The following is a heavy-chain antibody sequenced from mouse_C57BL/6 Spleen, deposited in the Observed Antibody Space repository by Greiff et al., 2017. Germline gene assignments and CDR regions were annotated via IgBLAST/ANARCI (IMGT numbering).Heavy chain of an antibody. V-gene: IGHV1-82*01. J-gene: IGHJ2*01. CDR1: GYAFSSSW. D-gene: IGHD3-3*01. CDR2: IYPGGGDT. CDR3: ARRDLGKNGAHFDY. Sequence: VKLQESGPELVKPGASVKISCKASGYAFSSSWMHWVKQRPGKGLEWIGWIYPGGGDTNYNGKFKGQATLTADKSSSTAYMQRSSLTSEDSAVYFCARRDLGKNGAHFDYWGQGTTLTVSS.